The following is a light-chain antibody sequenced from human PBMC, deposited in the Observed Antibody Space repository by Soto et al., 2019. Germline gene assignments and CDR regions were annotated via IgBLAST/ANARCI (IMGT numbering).Light chain of an antibody. CDR2: WAS. CDR3: QRYYGTPLT. V-gene: IGKV4-1*01. Sequence: DFVMTQSPDSRAVSLGERATINCKSSHSVLFGSNNYLAWYQQKPGQPPKLLINWASTRESGVPDRFSGSGSGTDFTLTISSLQADDVAVYYCQRYYGTPLTFGGGTKVEIK. J-gene: IGKJ4*01. CDR1: HSVLFGSNNY.